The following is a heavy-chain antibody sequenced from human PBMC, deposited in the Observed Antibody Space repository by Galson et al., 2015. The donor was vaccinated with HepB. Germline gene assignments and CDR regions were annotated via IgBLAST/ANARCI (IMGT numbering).Heavy chain of an antibody. D-gene: IGHD1-26*01. CDR2: IIPILGIA. CDR1: GGTFSRYA. V-gene: IGHV1-69*04. Sequence: SVKVSCKASGGTFSRYAISWVRQAPGQGLEWMGRIIPILGIANYAQKFQGRVTITADKSTSTAYMELSSLRSEDTAVYYCARLYSGSYYYYYYYMDVWGKGTTVTVSS. CDR3: ARLYSGSYYYYYYYMDV. J-gene: IGHJ6*03.